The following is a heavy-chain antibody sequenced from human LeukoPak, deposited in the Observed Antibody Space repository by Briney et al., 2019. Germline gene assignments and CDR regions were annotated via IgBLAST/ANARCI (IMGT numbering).Heavy chain of an antibody. CDR2: ISHSGST. Sequence: SETLSLTCAVYGGSFSGYYWSWIRQPPGKGLEWIGEISHSGSTNYNPSLKSRVTMSVDTSKNQFSLKLSSVTAADTAVYYCARARESDVWGQGTTVTVSS. J-gene: IGHJ6*02. V-gene: IGHV4-34*01. D-gene: IGHD3-10*01. CDR3: ARARESDV. CDR1: GGSFSGYY.